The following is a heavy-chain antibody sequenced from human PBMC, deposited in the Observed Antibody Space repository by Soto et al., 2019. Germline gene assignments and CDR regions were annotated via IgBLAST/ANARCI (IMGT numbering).Heavy chain of an antibody. CDR2: IKQDGSEK. V-gene: IGHV3-7*01. D-gene: IGHD5-18*01. J-gene: IGHJ6*03. Sequence: GGSLRLSCAASGFTFSSYWMSWVRQAPGKGLEWVANIKQDGSEKYYVDSVKGRFTISRDNAKNSLYLQMNSLRAEDTAVYYCARDQGDSYGYYYYYYMDVWGKGTTVTVSS. CDR1: GFTFSSYW. CDR3: ARDQGDSYGYYYYYYMDV.